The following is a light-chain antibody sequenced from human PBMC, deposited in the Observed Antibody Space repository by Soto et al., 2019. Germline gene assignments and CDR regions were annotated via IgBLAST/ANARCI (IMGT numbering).Light chain of an antibody. J-gene: IGLJ1*01. CDR3: CSYTSATTYV. V-gene: IGLV2-14*01. Sequence: QSVLTQPPSASGSPGQSVTISCTGTSSDVGGYNYVSWYQQHPGKAPKIMIYDVSHRPAGASNRFSGSKSGNTASLTISGLQTEDEADYFCCSYTSATTYVFGTGTKVTVL. CDR1: SSDVGGYNY. CDR2: DVS.